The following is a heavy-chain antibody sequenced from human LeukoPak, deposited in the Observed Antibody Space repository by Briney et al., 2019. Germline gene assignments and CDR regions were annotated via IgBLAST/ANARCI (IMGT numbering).Heavy chain of an antibody. V-gene: IGHV3-53*01. D-gene: IGHD1-1*01. Sequence: GGSLRLSCAASGFTVSSNYMSWVRQAPGKGLEWVSLIYSGGSTYYADSVKGRFTISRDNSKNTLYLQMNSLRAEDTAVYYCARGVEGGFRNGRQLEFDYWGQGTLVTVSS. CDR3: ARGVEGGFRNGRQLEFDY. CDR2: IYSGGST. CDR1: GFTVSSNY. J-gene: IGHJ4*02.